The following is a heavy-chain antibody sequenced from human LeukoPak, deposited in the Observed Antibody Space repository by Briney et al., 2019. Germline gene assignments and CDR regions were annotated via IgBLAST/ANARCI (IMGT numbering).Heavy chain of an antibody. CDR2: IYHSGST. CDR1: GYSISSGYY. D-gene: IGHD2-2*02. J-gene: IGHJ6*04. Sequence: PSETLSLTCTVSGYSISSGYYWGWIRQPPGKGLEWIGSIYHSGSTYYNPSLKSRVTISVDTSKNQFSLKLSSVTAADTAVYYCARERGYCSSTSCYTHVDVWGTGTTVTVSS. CDR3: ARERGYCSSTSCYTHVDV. V-gene: IGHV4-38-2*02.